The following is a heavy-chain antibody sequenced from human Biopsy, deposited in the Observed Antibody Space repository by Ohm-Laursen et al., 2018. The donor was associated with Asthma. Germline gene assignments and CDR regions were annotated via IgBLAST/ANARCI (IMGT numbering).Heavy chain of an antibody. J-gene: IGHJ4*02. D-gene: IGHD1-26*01. V-gene: IGHV1-69*13. CDR1: GGTFNTYV. CDR2: INSVFGTT. Sequence: SVKVSCKSLGGTFNTYVIGWVRQAPGQGLGWMGGINSVFGTTTYTQKFQDRVTITADDSTSTVYMELSSLRSEDTAVYYCARKAGSYISRTYYSLDFWGQGTLVTVSS. CDR3: ARKAGSYISRTYYSLDF.